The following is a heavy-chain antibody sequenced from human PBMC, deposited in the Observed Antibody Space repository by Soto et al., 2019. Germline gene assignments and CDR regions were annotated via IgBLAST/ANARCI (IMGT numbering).Heavy chain of an antibody. D-gene: IGHD5-12*01. Sequence: GSLRLSCVASGFTVSHNYMSWVRQPTGKGLEWVSVMYSGGGTYYADSVKGRFTISRHNSQNTLYLQMNSLRTEDTAVYYCASGSPSGRHYWGQGT. CDR1: GFTVSHNY. J-gene: IGHJ4*02. V-gene: IGHV3-53*04. CDR2: MYSGGGT. CDR3: ASGSPSGRHY.